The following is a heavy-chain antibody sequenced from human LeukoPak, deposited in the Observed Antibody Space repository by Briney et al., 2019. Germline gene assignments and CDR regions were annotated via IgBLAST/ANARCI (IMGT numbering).Heavy chain of an antibody. CDR3: ARDWYNSLNYFDY. Sequence: GGSLRLSCAASGFTFSSYAMSWVRQAPGRGLEWVSAISGSDDSTYYADSVKGRFTISRDNSKNTLYLQMNSLRAEDTAVYYCARDWYNSLNYFDYWGQGSLVTVSS. J-gene: IGHJ4*02. CDR2: ISGSDDST. D-gene: IGHD1-1*01. CDR1: GFTFSSYA. V-gene: IGHV3-23*01.